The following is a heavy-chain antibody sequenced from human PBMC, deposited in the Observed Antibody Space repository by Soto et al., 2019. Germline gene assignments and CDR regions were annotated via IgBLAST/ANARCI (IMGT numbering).Heavy chain of an antibody. J-gene: IGHJ4*02. D-gene: IGHD5-18*01. V-gene: IGHV3-23*01. Sequence: RHSCAAAEVTWSGHALGCLSQAPGTVPEWVAFVDGSGYDTSYADSVKGRFTISRDNSDNSLYLHMDSLRAEDTGRYFCAREIIAGEYTATSALDLWGQGTLVSVSS. CDR1: EVTWSGHA. CDR3: AREIIAGEYTATSALDL. CDR2: VDGSGYDT.